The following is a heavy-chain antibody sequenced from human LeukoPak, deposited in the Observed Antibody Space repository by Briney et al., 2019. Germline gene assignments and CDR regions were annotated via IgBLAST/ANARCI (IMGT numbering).Heavy chain of an antibody. CDR1: GFTFGDYA. CDR3: TRGGVLLWFGDPIDY. J-gene: IGHJ4*02. CDR2: IRSKAYGGTT. D-gene: IGHD3-10*01. Sequence: GGSLRLSCTASGFTFGDYAMSWFRQAPGKGLEWVGFIRSKAYGGTTEYAASVKGRFTISRDDSKSIAYLQMNSLKTEDTAVYYCTRGGVLLWFGDPIDYWGQGTLVTVSS. V-gene: IGHV3-49*03.